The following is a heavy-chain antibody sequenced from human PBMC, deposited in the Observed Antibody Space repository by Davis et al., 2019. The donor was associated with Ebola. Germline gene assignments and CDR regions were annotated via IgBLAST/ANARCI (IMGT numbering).Heavy chain of an antibody. CDR2: ITPFNGNT. J-gene: IGHJ4*02. CDR3: ARSEGPYSGYDF. CDR1: GYTFTYRY. Sequence: SVQVSCKASGYTFTYRYLHWVRQAPGQALEWMGWITPFNGNTNYAQKFQDRVTITRDRSMSTAYMELSSLRSEDTAMYYCARSEGPYSGYDFWGQGTLVTVSS. D-gene: IGHD5-12*01. V-gene: IGHV1-45*02.